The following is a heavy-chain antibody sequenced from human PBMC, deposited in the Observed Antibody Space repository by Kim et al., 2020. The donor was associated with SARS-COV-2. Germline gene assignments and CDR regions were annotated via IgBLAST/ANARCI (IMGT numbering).Heavy chain of an antibody. J-gene: IGHJ4*01. CDR1: GDSITSGSSY. V-gene: IGHV4-39*01. CDR3: ARPGPSFSGSGTFYY. D-gene: IGHD3-10*01. Sequence: SETLSLTCAITGDSITSGSSYWGWLRQPPGKGLEWIGNVYYSGTTYYNPSLKSRATISVDASRNQFSLNLKAVRDTDTAVYCCARPGPSFSGSGTFYYW. CDR2: VYYSGTT.